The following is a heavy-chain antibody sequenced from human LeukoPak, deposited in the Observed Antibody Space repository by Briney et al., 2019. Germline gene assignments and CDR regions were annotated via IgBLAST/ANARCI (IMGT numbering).Heavy chain of an antibody. CDR2: IYYSGST. V-gene: IGHV4-38-2*01. Sequence: SETLSLTCSVFGYPINSNYYWDWIRQPPGKGLEWIGSIYYSGSTYYNPSLKSRVTLSEDTSKNQFSLKLSSVTAADTAVYYCATSYSSDWGFDYWGQGTLVTVSS. CDR3: ATSYSSDWGFDY. J-gene: IGHJ4*02. D-gene: IGHD6-19*01. CDR1: GYPINSNYY.